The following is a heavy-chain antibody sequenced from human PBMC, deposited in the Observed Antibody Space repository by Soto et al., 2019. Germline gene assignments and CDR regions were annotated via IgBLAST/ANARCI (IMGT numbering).Heavy chain of an antibody. V-gene: IGHV1-3*01. CDR1: GYTFTSYA. J-gene: IGHJ3*02. Sequence: GASVKVSCKASGYTFTSYAMHWVRQAPGQRLEWMGWINAGNGNTKYSQKFQGRVTITRDTSASTSYMELSSLRSEDTAVYYCARGRLLWYPWASGYAFDIWGQGTMVTVSS. D-gene: IGHD3-10*01. CDR3: ARGRLLWYPWASGYAFDI. CDR2: INAGNGNT.